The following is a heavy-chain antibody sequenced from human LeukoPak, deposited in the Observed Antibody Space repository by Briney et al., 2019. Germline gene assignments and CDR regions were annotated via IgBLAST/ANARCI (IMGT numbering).Heavy chain of an antibody. Sequence: ASVKVSCKASGGTFSSYAISWVRQAPGQGLEWMGGIIPIFGTANYAQKFQGRVTITADESTSTAYMELSSLRSEDTAVYYCAAVLSYYDSSGYSDYWGQGTLVTVSS. CDR3: AAVLSYYDSSGYSDY. D-gene: IGHD3-22*01. CDR1: GGTFSSYA. V-gene: IGHV1-69*13. CDR2: IIPIFGTA. J-gene: IGHJ4*02.